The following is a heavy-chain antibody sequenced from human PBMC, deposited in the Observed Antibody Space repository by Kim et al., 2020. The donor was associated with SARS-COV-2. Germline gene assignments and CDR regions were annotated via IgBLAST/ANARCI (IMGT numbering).Heavy chain of an antibody. J-gene: IGHJ4*02. D-gene: IGHD6-19*01. CDR3: ARGRGYSSGWLDY. Sequence: PSLKSRVTISVDTSKNQFSLKRSSGTAADTAVYYCARGRGYSSGWLDYWGQGTLVTVSS. V-gene: IGHV4-34*01.